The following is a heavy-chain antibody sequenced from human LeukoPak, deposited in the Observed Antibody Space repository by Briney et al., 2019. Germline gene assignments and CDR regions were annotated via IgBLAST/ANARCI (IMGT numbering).Heavy chain of an antibody. CDR2: ISNDGNNK. CDR1: GFTFSGCA. CDR3: AKDTGAYRVRYFFDS. V-gene: IGHV3-30*18. J-gene: IGHJ4*02. Sequence: PGRSLRLSCAASGFTFSGCAFHWVRQAPGKGLEWVAIISNDGNNKYYADSVKGRFTISRDNSKNTLSLQMNSLRVEDTAVYYCAKDTGAYRVRYFFDSWGQGTLVTVSS. D-gene: IGHD4-11*01.